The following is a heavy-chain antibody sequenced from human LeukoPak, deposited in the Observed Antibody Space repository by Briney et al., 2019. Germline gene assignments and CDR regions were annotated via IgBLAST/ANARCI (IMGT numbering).Heavy chain of an antibody. CDR1: GGSISSSN. J-gene: IGHJ4*02. CDR2: ISGSGGST. V-gene: IGHV3-23*01. Sequence: PSGTLSLTCAVSGGSISSSNWWSWVRQAPGKGLEWVSVISGSGGSTYYADSVKGRFTISRDNAKNSLYLQMSSLRAEDTAVYYCTKSATVFYKGASVEGYPVEPFDSWGQGDLVTVSS. CDR3: TKSATVFYKGASVEGYPVEPFDS. D-gene: IGHD1-1*01.